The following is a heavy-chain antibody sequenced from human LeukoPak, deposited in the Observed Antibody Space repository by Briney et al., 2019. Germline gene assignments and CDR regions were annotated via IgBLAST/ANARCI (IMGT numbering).Heavy chain of an antibody. J-gene: IGHJ4*02. Sequence: PSETLSLTCTVSGGSISSSSYYWGWIRQPPGKGLEWIGTIYYSGSTYYNPSLKSRVTISVDTSKNQFSLKLSSVTAADTAVYYCARGGKDGYNAFDYWGQGTLVTVSS. CDR1: GGSISSSSYY. D-gene: IGHD5-24*01. CDR3: ARGGKDGYNAFDY. V-gene: IGHV4-39*07. CDR2: IYYSGST.